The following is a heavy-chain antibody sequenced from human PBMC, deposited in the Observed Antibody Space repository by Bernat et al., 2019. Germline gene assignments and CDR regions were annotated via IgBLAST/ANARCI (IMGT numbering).Heavy chain of an antibody. J-gene: IGHJ4*02. V-gene: IGHV3-7*01. CDR1: GFTFSSYW. CDR2: IKQAGSEK. Sequence: EVQLVESGGGLVQPGGSLRLSCAASGFTFSSYWMSWVRQAPGKGLEWVANIKQAGSEKYYVDSVKGRFTISRDNAKNSLYLHMNSLRAEDTAVYYCARDRDDYIGGSYRSTDSWGRGTLVTVSS. D-gene: IGHD3-16*02. CDR3: ARDRDDYIGGSYRSTDS.